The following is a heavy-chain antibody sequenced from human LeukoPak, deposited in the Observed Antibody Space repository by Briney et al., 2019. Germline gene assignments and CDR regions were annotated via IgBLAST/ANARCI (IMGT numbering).Heavy chain of an antibody. CDR3: ASGQQLAGYYYYYMDV. CDR1: GGTFSSYA. V-gene: IGHV1-69*05. J-gene: IGHJ6*03. Sequence: ASVKVSCKASGGTFSSYAISWVRQAPGQGLEWMGRIIPIFGTANYAQKFQGRVTITTDESTSTAYMELSSLRSEDTAVYYCASGQQLAGYYYYYMDVWGKGTTVTVSS. D-gene: IGHD6-13*01. CDR2: IIPIFGTA.